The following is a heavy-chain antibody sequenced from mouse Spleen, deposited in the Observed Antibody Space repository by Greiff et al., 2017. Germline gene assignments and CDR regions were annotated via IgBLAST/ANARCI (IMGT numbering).Heavy chain of an antibody. CDR2: INPNNGGT. CDR1: GYTFTDYN. D-gene: IGHD1-1*01. CDR3: ARSDYYDGSSYYFDY. V-gene: IGHV1-22*01. Sequence: VQLQQSGPELVKPGASVKLSCKASGYTFTDYNMHWVKQSHGKSLEWIGYINPNNGGTSYNQKFKGKATLTVNKSSSTAYMELRSLTSEDSAVYYCARSDYYDGSSYYFDYWGQGTTLTVSS. J-gene: IGHJ2*01.